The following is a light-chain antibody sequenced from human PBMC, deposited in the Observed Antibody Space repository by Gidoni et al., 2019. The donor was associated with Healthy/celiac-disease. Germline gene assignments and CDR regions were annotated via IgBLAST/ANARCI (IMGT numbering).Light chain of an antibody. J-gene: IGLJ2*01. CDR1: SSDVGGYTY. CDR2: DLS. CDR3: SSYTSSSTLV. V-gene: IGLV2-14*01. Sequence: QSALTQPASVSGSPCQSITISCTGTSSDVGGYTYVSWYQQHTGKAPKLMMYDLSNRPSGVSNRFSGSKSGNTASLTISGLQAEDEADYYCSSYTSSSTLVFGGGTKLTVL.